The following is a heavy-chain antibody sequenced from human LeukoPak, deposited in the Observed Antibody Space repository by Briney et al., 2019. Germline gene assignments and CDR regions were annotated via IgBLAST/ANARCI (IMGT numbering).Heavy chain of an antibody. J-gene: IGHJ4*02. CDR3: ATGTKHCCGTNCYPHFAQ. D-gene: IGHD2-2*01. V-gene: IGHV1-24*01. CDR2: IDPEDDET. Sequence: ASVKVSCTVYGYTLTELSMHWVRQAPGKGLEWVGGIDPEDDETFYAQKLQGRVTMTEDTSTDTVYMELSSLRSEDTAVFYCATGTKHCCGTNCYPHFAQWGQGSLVTVSS. CDR1: GYTLTELS.